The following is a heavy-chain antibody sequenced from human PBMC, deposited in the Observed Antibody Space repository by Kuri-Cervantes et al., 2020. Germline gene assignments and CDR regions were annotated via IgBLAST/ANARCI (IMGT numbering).Heavy chain of an antibody. V-gene: IGHV3-74*01. Sequence: GGSLRLSYAASGFTFSSYWMHWVRQAPGKGLVWVSRINSDGSSTSYADSVKGRFTISRDNSTDTLYLQVNSLRAEDTAVYYCARRDGSTWYYFDYWGQGTLVTVSS. J-gene: IGHJ4*02. CDR1: GFTFSSYW. CDR3: ARRDGSTWYYFDY. D-gene: IGHD6-13*01. CDR2: INSDGSST.